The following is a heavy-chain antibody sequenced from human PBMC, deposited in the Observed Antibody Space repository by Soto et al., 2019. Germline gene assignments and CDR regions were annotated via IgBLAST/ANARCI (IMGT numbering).Heavy chain of an antibody. V-gene: IGHV4-61*08. J-gene: IGHJ5*02. CDR3: ARLGGYYQSLDP. CDR2: IFYGGTT. Sequence: ASGTPSPPFTVSWGSLLGGGDFRSLGRKPPGKGLEWIGYIFYGGTTTNNPSLNSRVAISIDTSKNQFSLTLSSVTAADTAVYYCARLGGYYQSLDPWGQGILVTVSS. D-gene: IGHD3-22*01. CDR1: WGSLLGGGDF.